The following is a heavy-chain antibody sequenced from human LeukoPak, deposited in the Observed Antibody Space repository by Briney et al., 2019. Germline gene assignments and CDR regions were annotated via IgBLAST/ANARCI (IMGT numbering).Heavy chain of an antibody. CDR1: GFTFSSYW. D-gene: IGHD6-19*01. CDR2: IKSDGSST. CDR3: ARSNSSGWYYFDY. V-gene: IGHV3-74*01. J-gene: IGHJ4*02. Sequence: PGGSLRLSCAASGFTFSSYWTHWVRQAPGKGLVWVSRIKSDGSSTSNADSVKGRFTISRDNAKNTLYLQMNSLRAEDTAVYYCARSNSSGWYYFDYWGQGALVTVSS.